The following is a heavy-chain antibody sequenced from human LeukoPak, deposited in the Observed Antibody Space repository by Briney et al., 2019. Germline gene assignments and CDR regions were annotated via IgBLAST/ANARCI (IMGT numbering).Heavy chain of an antibody. J-gene: IGHJ6*02. CDR3: ARVLYGDYLPYYYYGMDV. D-gene: IGHD4-17*01. CDR2: IYYSGNT. CDR1: GGSISSSGYY. Sequence: PSETLSLTCTVSGGSISSSGYYWSWIRQHPGKGLEWIGYIYYSGNTNYNPSLKSRVTISVDTSKNQFSLKLSSVTAADTAVYYCARVLYGDYLPYYYYGMDVWGQGTTVTVSS. V-gene: IGHV4-61*08.